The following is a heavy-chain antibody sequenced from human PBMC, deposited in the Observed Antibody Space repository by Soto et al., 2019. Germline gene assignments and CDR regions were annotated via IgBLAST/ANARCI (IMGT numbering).Heavy chain of an antibody. CDR1: RYTFTSYD. D-gene: IGHD6-13*01. Sequence: GASVKVSCKASRYTFTSYDINWVRQATGQGLEWMGWMNPNSGNTGYAQKFQGRVTMTRNTSISTAYMELSSLRSEDTAVYYCAREHSSSWRFDYWDQGTLVTVSS. V-gene: IGHV1-8*01. J-gene: IGHJ4*02. CDR2: MNPNSGNT. CDR3: AREHSSSWRFDY.